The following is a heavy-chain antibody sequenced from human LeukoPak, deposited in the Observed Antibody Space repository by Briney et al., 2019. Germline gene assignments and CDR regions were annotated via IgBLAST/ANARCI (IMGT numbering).Heavy chain of an antibody. CDR1: GFTVSNNY. CDR3: ARDCGGGSCYGPYDAFDI. CDR2: IYADGST. D-gene: IGHD2-15*01. V-gene: IGHV3-53*01. J-gene: IGHJ3*02. Sequence: GGSLRLSCAASGFTVSNNYMTWVRQAPGKGLQWVSVIYADGSTFYSDSVKGRFTISRDNSENTLYLQMNSLRVEDTAVYYCARDCGGGSCYGPYDAFDIWGQGTMVTVSS.